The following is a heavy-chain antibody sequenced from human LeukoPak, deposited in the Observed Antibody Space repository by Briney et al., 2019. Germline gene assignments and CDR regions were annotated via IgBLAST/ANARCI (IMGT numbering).Heavy chain of an antibody. Sequence: PSETLSLTCAVYGGSFSGYYWSWIRQPPGKGLEWIGEINHSGSTNYNPSLKSRVTISVDTSKNQFSLKLSSVTAADTAVYYCARRRARSYCSSTSCPKPHLDYWGQGTLVTVSS. CDR1: GGSFSGYY. V-gene: IGHV4-34*01. CDR2: INHSGST. J-gene: IGHJ4*02. D-gene: IGHD2-2*01. CDR3: ARRRARSYCSSTSCPKPHLDY.